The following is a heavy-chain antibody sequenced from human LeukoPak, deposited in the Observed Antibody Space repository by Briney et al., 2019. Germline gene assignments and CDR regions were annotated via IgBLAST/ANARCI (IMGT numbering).Heavy chain of an antibody. J-gene: IGHJ3*02. CDR2: ISWNSGSI. CDR1: GFTFSSYA. D-gene: IGHD6-6*01. Sequence: PGGSLRLSCAASGFTFSSYAMSWVRQAPGKGLEWVSGISWNSGSIGYADSVKGRFTISRDNAKNSLYLQMNSLRAEDTALYYCAKDSSPSLDAFDIWGQGTMVTVSS. V-gene: IGHV3-9*01. CDR3: AKDSSPSLDAFDI.